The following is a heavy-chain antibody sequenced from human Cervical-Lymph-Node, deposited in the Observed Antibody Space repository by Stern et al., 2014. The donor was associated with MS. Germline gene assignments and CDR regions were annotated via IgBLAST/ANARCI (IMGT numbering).Heavy chain of an antibody. J-gene: IGHJ6*02. CDR1: GYTFTGYY. D-gene: IGHD2-15*01. CDR2: INPNSGGT. Sequence: VQLVQSGAEVKKPGASVKVSCKASGYTFTGYYMHWVRQAPGQGLEWMGRINPNSGGTNYAQKFHGRGNMTRDTSISTAYMELSRLRSDDAAVYYCARSNYCSGGSCYYYYGMDVWGQGTTVTVSS. CDR3: ARSNYCSGGSCYYYYGMDV. V-gene: IGHV1-2*06.